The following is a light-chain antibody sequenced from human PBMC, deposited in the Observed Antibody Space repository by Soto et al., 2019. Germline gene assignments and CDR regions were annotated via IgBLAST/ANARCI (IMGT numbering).Light chain of an antibody. Sequence: QSALPQPASVYGSPGQSITISCTGTTTDVGSYNLVSWYQQHPGRAPKLMIYEVSRRPSGVSNRFSGSKSGNTASLTISGLQAEDEADYYCCSWAGSNTFYFFGTGTKVTVL. V-gene: IGLV2-23*02. CDR3: CSWAGSNTFYF. CDR2: EVS. J-gene: IGLJ1*01. CDR1: TTDVGSYNL.